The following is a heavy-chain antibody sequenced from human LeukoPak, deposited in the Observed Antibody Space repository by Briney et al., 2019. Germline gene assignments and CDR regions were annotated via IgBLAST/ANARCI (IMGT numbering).Heavy chain of an antibody. CDR3: ARDYCSSTSCYFRGGNWFDP. CDR2: INPSGGST. CDR1: GYTFTSYY. D-gene: IGHD2-2*01. V-gene: IGHV1-46*01. Sequence: GASVKVSCKAYGYTFTSYYMHWVRQAPGQGLEWMGIINPSGGSTSYAQKFQGRVTMTRDTSTSTVYMELSSLRSEDTAVYYCARDYCSSTSCYFRGGNWFDPWGQGTLVTVSS. J-gene: IGHJ5*02.